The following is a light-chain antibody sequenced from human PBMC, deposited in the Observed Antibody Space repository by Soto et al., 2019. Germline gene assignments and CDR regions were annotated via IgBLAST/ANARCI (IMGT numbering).Light chain of an antibody. CDR1: SSDVGSCNC. CDR3: SSYAGSNNFPYV. V-gene: IGLV2-8*01. J-gene: IGLJ1*01. Sequence: QSALTQPPSASGSPGQSVTISCTGTSSDVGSCNCVSWYQQYPGKAPKLMIYEVNKRPSGVPDRFSGSKSGNTASLTVSGLHAEDEADYYCSSYAGSNNFPYVFGTGTKATVL. CDR2: EVN.